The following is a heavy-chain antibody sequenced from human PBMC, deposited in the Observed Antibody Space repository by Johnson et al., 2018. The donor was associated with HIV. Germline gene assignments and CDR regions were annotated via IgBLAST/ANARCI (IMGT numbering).Heavy chain of an antibody. CDR3: ARDLSGSYRSDAFDI. Sequence: EVQLVESGGGVVQPGRSLRLSCAASGFTFSSYAMHWVRQAPGKGLEWVSSISGSGGGTYYADSVRGRFTISRDNSKNTLNVQMHSLRVDDTAVYYCARDLSGSYRSDAFDIWGQGTMVTVSS. CDR2: ISGSGGGT. V-gene: IGHV3-23*04. CDR1: GFTFSSYA. D-gene: IGHD1-26*01. J-gene: IGHJ3*02.